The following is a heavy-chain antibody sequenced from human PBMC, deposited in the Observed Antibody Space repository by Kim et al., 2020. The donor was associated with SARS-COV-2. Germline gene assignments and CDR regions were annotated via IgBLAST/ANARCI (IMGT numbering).Heavy chain of an antibody. V-gene: IGHV3-66*01. D-gene: IGHD3-9*01. Sequence: GGSLRLSCAASGYTVTYSYMDWVRQAPGKGLEWVSFINSSSNKIYADYAEGRLIIFSDHYTNALLFQMNSRRADDTAAFYCSAIVFNNDAGYFKNWGQG. CDR3: SAIVFNNDAGYFKN. CDR2: INSSSNK. CDR1: GYTVTYSY. J-gene: IGHJ1*01.